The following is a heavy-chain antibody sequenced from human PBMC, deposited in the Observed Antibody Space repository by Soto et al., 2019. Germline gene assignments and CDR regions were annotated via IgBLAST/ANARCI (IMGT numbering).Heavy chain of an antibody. CDR3: ARGREWLLPDDAFDI. CDR1: GYTFTTYS. J-gene: IGHJ3*02. D-gene: IGHD3-3*01. Sequence: QVQLVQSGAEVKKPGASVKVSCKASGYTFTTYSLHWVRQAPGQRLEWMGWINAGNDNTKYLQKFQGRVTITSDTSASTAYMELSSLRSEDTAVYYCARGREWLLPDDAFDIWGQGTTVTVSS. CDR2: INAGNDNT. V-gene: IGHV1-3*01.